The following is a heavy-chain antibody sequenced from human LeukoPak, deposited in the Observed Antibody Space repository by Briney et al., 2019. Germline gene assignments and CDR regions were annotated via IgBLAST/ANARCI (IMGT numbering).Heavy chain of an antibody. CDR2: IYHSGST. Sequence: PSETLSLTCAVSGYSISSGYYWGWIQQPPGKGLEWIGSIYHSGSTYYNPSLKSRVTISVDTSKNQFSLKLSSVTAADTAVYYCARDASTGALDYWGQGTLVTVSS. D-gene: IGHD4-17*01. CDR1: GYSISSGYY. V-gene: IGHV4-38-2*02. J-gene: IGHJ4*02. CDR3: ARDASTGALDY.